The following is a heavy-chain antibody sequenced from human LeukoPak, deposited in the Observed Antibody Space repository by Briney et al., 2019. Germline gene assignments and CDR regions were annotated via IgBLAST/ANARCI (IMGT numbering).Heavy chain of an antibody. Sequence: ASETLSLTCTVSGGSISSSTYYWGWIRQPPGKGLEWIGSIYYSGSTYYSPSLKSRLTISVDTSGNQFSLKLSSVNAADTAVYYCARQISAVRGVIRAPDHWGQGTLVTVSS. CDR2: IYYSGST. CDR3: ARQISAVRGVIRAPDH. J-gene: IGHJ4*02. CDR1: GGSISSSTYY. V-gene: IGHV4-39*01. D-gene: IGHD3-10*01.